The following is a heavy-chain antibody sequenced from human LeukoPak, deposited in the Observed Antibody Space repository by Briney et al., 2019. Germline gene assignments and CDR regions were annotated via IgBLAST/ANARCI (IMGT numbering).Heavy chain of an antibody. CDR3: ARGEDIVADIYYYYGMDV. Sequence: ASVKVSCKVSGYTFTGYYIHWVRRAPGQGLEWMGWLNPNSGVTNYAQKFQGRVTMTRDTSISTAYMELSRLRSDDTAVYYCARGEDIVADIYYYYGMDVWGQGTTVTVSS. J-gene: IGHJ6*02. V-gene: IGHV1-2*02. CDR2: LNPNSGVT. CDR1: GYTFTGYY. D-gene: IGHD5-12*01.